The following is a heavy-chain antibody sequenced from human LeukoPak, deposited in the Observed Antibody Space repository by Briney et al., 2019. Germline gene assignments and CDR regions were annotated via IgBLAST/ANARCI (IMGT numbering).Heavy chain of an antibody. CDR3: AKAVCTSCYYFDY. D-gene: IGHD2-2*01. CDR2: IRYDGSNK. J-gene: IGHJ4*02. V-gene: IGHV3-30*02. CDR1: GFTFSSYG. Sequence: PGGSLRLSCAASGFTFSSYGIHWVRQAPGKGLEWVAFIRYDGSNKYYADSVKGRFTISRDNSKNTLYLQMNSLRAEDTAVYYCAKAVCTSCYYFDYWGQGTLVTVSS.